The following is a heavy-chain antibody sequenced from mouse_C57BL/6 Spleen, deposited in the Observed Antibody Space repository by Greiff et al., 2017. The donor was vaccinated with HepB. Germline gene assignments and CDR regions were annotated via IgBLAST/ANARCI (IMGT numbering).Heavy chain of an antibody. Sequence: VQLQQSGPELVKPGASVKIPCKASGYTFTDYNMDWVKQSHGKSLEWIGDINPNNGGTIYNQKFKGKATLTVDKSSSTAYMELRSLTSEDTAVYYCARNLYGSSYWYFDVWGTGTTVTVSS. CDR2: INPNNGGT. CDR3: ARNLYGSSYWYFDV. J-gene: IGHJ1*03. D-gene: IGHD1-1*01. CDR1: GYTFTDYN. V-gene: IGHV1-18*01.